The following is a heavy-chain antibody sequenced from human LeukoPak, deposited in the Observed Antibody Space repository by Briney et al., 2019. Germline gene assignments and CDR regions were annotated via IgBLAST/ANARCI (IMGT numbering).Heavy chain of an antibody. D-gene: IGHD6-13*01. CDR1: GGSISTYY. CDR2: IYSTGST. CDR3: ARQITSAGTLGFDF. V-gene: IGHV4-4*07. Sequence: SETLSLTCTVSGGSISTYYWGWIRQPAGKGLEWIGRIYSTGSTNYNPSLKSRVTMSVDTSKNQFSLRLRSVTAADTAVYYCARQITSAGTLGFDFCGQGALGTVSS. J-gene: IGHJ4*02.